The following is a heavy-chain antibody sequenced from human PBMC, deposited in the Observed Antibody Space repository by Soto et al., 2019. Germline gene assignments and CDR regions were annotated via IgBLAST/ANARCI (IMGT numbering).Heavy chain of an antibody. J-gene: IGHJ6*02. V-gene: IGHV3-21*01. CDR2: ISSSSSYI. CDR1: GFTFSSYS. CDR3: ARDPIEMARTIDYYYYGMDV. D-gene: IGHD5-12*01. Sequence: PGGSLRLSCAASGFTFSSYSMNWVRQAPGKGLEWVSSISSSSSYIYYADSVKGRFTISRDNAKNSLYLQMNSLRAEDTAVYYCARDPIEMARTIDYYYYGMDVWGQGTTVTVSS.